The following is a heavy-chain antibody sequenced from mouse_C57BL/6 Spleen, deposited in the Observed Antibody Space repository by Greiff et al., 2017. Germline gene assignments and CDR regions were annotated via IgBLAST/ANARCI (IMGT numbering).Heavy chain of an antibody. Sequence: DVKLVEPGGDLVKPGWSLKLSCAASGFTFSSYGMSWVRPTPNHRLEWVATISSGGSYTHYPESVKGPFTLSGDNAKSTLYLQMSSLKSEDTAIYYCARPDQATSEYWFDYWGQGTTLTVSS. V-gene: IGHV5-6*02. D-gene: IGHD3-2*02. J-gene: IGHJ2*01. CDR3: ARPDQATSEYWFDY. CDR1: GFTFSSYG. CDR2: ISSGGSYT.